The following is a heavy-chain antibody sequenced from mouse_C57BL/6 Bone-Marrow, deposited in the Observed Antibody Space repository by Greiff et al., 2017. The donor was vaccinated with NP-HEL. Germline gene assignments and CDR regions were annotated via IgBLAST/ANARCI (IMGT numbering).Heavy chain of an antibody. Sequence: QVQLQQSGPELVKPGDSVKISCKASGYTFTDYYINWVKQRPGQGLEVNGWIFPGRGSTYYNEKFKGTATLTVDKSSRTAYMLLSSLTSEDSAVYFCARWRFFDYWGQGTTLTVSS. CDR1: GYTFTDYY. CDR3: ARWRFFDY. CDR2: IFPGRGST. J-gene: IGHJ2*01. V-gene: IGHV1-75*01.